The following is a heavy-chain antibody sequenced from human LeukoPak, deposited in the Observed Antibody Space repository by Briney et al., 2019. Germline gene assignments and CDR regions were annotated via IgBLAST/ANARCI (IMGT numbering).Heavy chain of an antibody. D-gene: IGHD6-25*01. CDR1: GFTFSTYW. J-gene: IGHJ4*02. V-gene: IGHV3-7*01. CDR3: TREAAAVIDY. Sequence: PGGSLRLSCAASGFTFSTYWMSWVRQAPGKGLEWVANIKQVGSEKYYLDSVKGRFTISRDNAKNSLYLQMNSLRAEDTAVYFCTREAAAVIDYGGQGTLVTASS. CDR2: IKQVGSEK.